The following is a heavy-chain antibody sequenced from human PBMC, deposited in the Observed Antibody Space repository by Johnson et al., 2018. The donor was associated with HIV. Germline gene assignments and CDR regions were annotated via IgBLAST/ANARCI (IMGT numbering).Heavy chain of an antibody. Sequence: QMQLVESGGGLVQPGGSLRLSCGASAFTFSSNDMKWVRQAPGKGLEWVAVISYDGSDKDYADSVKGRFTISRDSSKNTLYLQMNSLRIEDTAVYYCGRESTGAGTAFDIWGQGTMVTVSS. D-gene: IGHD2-8*02. V-gene: IGHV3-30*03. CDR1: AFTFSSND. CDR2: ISYDGSDK. J-gene: IGHJ3*02. CDR3: GRESTGAGTAFDI.